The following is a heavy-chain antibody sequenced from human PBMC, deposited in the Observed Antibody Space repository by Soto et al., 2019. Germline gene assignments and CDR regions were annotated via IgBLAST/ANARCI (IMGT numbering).Heavy chain of an antibody. CDR3: ACANMITFGEKSLDWFDP. Sequence: PSETLSLTCTVSGGSISSGGYYWSWIRQHPGKGLEWIGYIYYSGSTYYNPSLKSRVTISVDTSKNQFSLKLSSVTAADTAVYYCACANMITFGEKSLDWFDPWGQGTLVTVSS. V-gene: IGHV4-31*03. D-gene: IGHD3-16*01. CDR1: GGSISSGGYY. J-gene: IGHJ5*02. CDR2: IYYSGST.